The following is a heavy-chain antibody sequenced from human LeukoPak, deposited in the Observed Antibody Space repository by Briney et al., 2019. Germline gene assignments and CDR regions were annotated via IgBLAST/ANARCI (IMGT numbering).Heavy chain of an antibody. CDR1: GYTFTGYY. CDR2: IYSKSGDT. D-gene: IGHD4-4*01. Sequence: ASVKVSCKASGYTFTGYYMHWVRQAPGQGLEWMGRIYSKSGDTNYAQKFQGRVTMTRDTSISTVHMELSSLTSDDTAVYYCVRDSAVTHWGQGTLVTVSS. V-gene: IGHV1-2*06. J-gene: IGHJ4*02. CDR3: VRDSAVTH.